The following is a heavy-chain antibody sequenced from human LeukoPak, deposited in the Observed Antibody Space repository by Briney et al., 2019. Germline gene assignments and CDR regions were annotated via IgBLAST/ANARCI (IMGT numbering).Heavy chain of an antibody. V-gene: IGHV1-18*01. D-gene: IGHD3-10*01. Sequence: ASVKVSCKASGGTFSSYAISWVRQAPGQGLEWMGWISAYNGNTNYAQKLQGRVTMTTDTSTSTAYMELRSLRSDDTAVYYCARDLGTYYGSGNNWFDPWGQGTLVTVSS. CDR1: GGTFSSYA. CDR2: ISAYNGNT. CDR3: ARDLGTYYGSGNNWFDP. J-gene: IGHJ5*02.